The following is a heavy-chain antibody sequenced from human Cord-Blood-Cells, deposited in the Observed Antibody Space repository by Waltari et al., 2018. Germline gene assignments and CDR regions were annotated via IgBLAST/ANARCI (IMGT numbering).Heavy chain of an antibody. D-gene: IGHD1-1*01. CDR2: ISYDGSNK. Sequence: QVQLVESGGGVVQPGRSLRLSCAASGFTSSSYAMHCVRQAPGKGLEWVAVISYDGSNKYYADSVKGRFTISRDNSKNTLYLQMNSLRAEDTAVYYCARVPTGKYDYWGQGTLVTVSS. J-gene: IGHJ4*02. CDR3: ARVPTGKYDY. V-gene: IGHV3-30-3*01. CDR1: GFTSSSYA.